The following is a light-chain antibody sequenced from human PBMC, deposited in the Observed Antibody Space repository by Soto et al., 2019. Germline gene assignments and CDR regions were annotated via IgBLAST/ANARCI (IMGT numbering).Light chain of an antibody. CDR1: QSISSW. Sequence: DIQMPQSPSTLSASVGDRVTITCRASQSISSWLAWYQQKPGKAPKLLIYDASSLESGVPSRFSGSGSGTEFTLTISSLQPDDFATYYCQQYNSSALTFGGGTKVEIK. V-gene: IGKV1-5*01. CDR3: QQYNSSALT. J-gene: IGKJ4*01. CDR2: DAS.